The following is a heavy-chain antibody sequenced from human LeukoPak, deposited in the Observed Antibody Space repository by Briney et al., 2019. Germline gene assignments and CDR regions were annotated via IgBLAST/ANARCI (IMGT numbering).Heavy chain of an antibody. Sequence: GGSLRLSCAASGFTFDDYVMHWVRQAPGKGLEWVSGITWYSDTIAYADSVKGRFTISRDNAKNSLYLQMNSLRAEDTALYHCARKGVGGELGGFDYWGQGTLVTVSS. CDR1: GFTFDDYV. D-gene: IGHD3-16*01. J-gene: IGHJ4*02. CDR2: ITWYSDTI. V-gene: IGHV3-9*01. CDR3: ARKGVGGELGGFDY.